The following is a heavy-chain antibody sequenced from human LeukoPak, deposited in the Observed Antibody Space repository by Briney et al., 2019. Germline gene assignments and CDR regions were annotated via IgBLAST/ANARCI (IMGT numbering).Heavy chain of an antibody. D-gene: IGHD3-22*01. CDR3: ARAPYYYDTRGAFDI. CDR2: ISSSSSYI. CDR1: GFTFSSYS. J-gene: IGHJ3*02. V-gene: IGHV3-21*01. Sequence: GGSLRLSCAASGFTFSSYSMNWVRQAPGKGLEWVSSISSSSSYIYYADSVKGRFTISRDNAKNSLYLQMNGLRAEDTAVYYCARAPYYYDTRGAFDIWGQGTMVTVSS.